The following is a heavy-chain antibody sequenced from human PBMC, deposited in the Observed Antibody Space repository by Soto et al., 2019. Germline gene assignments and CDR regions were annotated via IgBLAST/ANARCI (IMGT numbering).Heavy chain of an antibody. CDR2: INHSGST. V-gene: IGHV4-34*01. J-gene: IGHJ4*02. Sequence: QVQLQQWGAGLLKPSETLSLTCAVYGGSFSGYYWSWIRQPPGKGLEWIGEINHSGSTNYNPSLKSRVTIPLDTSKNQFSLKLSSVTAADVAVYDCARGPTRNAVAGTFLYRPRPQNFDYWGQGTLVTVSS. CDR3: ARGPTRNAVAGTFLYRPRPQNFDY. CDR1: GGSFSGYY. D-gene: IGHD6-19*01.